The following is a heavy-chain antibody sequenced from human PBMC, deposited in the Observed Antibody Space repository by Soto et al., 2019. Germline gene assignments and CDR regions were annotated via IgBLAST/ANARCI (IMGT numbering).Heavy chain of an antibody. J-gene: IGHJ4*02. CDR1: GGSISSSSYF. V-gene: IGHV4-39*01. CDR3: ARPRAYDILTGYYT. CDR2: IYYSGST. D-gene: IGHD3-9*01. Sequence: PSETLSLTCSVSGGSISSSSYFWGWIRQPPGKGLEWIGSIYYSGSTYYNPSLKSRVTISVDTSKNQFSLKLSSVTAADTAVYYCARPRAYDILTGYYTWGQGTLVTVSS.